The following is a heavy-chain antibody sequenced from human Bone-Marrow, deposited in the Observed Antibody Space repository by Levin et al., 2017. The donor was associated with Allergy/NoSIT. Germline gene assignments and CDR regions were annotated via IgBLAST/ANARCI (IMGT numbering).Heavy chain of an antibody. J-gene: IGHJ4*02. CDR2: ISSSGSPT. Sequence: GGSLRLSCAASGFNFEAYGMNWVRQAPGKGLEWLSHISSSGSPTYYADPVKGRFIISRDNAKKSLYLQMNTLRAEDTAVYYCVGGPLENWGQGTLVSVSS. CDR3: VGGPLEN. D-gene: IGHD4-23*01. CDR1: GFNFEAYG. V-gene: IGHV3-48*04.